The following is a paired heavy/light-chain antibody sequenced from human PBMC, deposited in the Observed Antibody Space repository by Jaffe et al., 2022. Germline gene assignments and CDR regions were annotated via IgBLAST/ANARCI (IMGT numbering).Heavy chain of an antibody. CDR1: GFIFTNAY. Sequence: EVQLVESGGDLVKPGGSLRLSCAASGFIFTNAYVSWVRQAPGKGLEWVGRIYSKADGGTTEYAAPVKGRFIISRDESKNTVYLQMNSLKIEDTAVYYCIGRFDPWGQGILVTVSS. CDR2: IYSKADGGTT. CDR3: IGRFDP. J-gene: IGHJ5*02. V-gene: IGHV3-15*01.
Light chain of an antibody. J-gene: IGLJ3*02. V-gene: IGLV7-46*01. CDR1: TGTVTSGHY. Sequence: QAVVTQESSLTVSPGGTVTLTCGSSTGTVTSGHYPFWFQQRPGQAPRTLIYDTNIKHSWTPARFSGSLLGGKAALTLSGAQPEDEADYYCLLSYIGGRVFGGGTKLTVL. CDR3: LLSYIGGRV. CDR2: DTN.